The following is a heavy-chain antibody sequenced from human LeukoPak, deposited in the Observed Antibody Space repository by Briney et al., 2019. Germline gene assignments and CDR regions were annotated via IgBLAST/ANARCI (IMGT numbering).Heavy chain of an antibody. CDR2: ISGSGGST. CDR3: ANPIWFGDTDP. Sequence: PGGTLRLSCAASGFTFSSYGMNWVRQAPGKGLEWVSAISGSGGSTYYADSVKGRFTISRDNSKNTLYLQMNSLRAEDTAVYYCANPIWFGDTDPWGQGTLVTVSS. CDR1: GFTFSSYG. D-gene: IGHD3-10*01. V-gene: IGHV3-23*01. J-gene: IGHJ5*02.